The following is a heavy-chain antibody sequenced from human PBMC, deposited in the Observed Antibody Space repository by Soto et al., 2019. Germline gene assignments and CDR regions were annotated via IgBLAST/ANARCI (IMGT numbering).Heavy chain of an antibody. CDR3: AKDRWNYDYFDF. D-gene: IGHD1-7*01. J-gene: IGHJ4*02. V-gene: IGHV3-23*01. CDR2: ISGSGEST. CDR1: GFTFSSCA. Sequence: GGSLRLSCAASGFTFSSCAMNWVRQAPGKGLEWVSTISGSGESTYYADSVKGRFTISRDNSKSTLYLQTNSLRAEDTAVYYCAKDRWNYDYFDFWGQGTLVTVSS.